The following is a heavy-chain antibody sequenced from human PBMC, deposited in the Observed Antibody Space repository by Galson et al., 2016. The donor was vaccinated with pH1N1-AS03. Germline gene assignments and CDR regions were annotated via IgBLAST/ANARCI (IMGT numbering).Heavy chain of an antibody. J-gene: IGHJ4*02. V-gene: IGHV3-48*03. Sequence: SLRLSCAASGFPFGGYEMNWARQAPGKGLKWISYISYSGDTANNADAVKGRFSIPSDNAKNLLYLHMSALRPEDTAVYYCVRPSSGSFRYWGPGTLVTVSS. CDR2: ISYSGDTA. D-gene: IGHD1-26*01. CDR3: VRPSSGSFRY. CDR1: GFPFGGYE.